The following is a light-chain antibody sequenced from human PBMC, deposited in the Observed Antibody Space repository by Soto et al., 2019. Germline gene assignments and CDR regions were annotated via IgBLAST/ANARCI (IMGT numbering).Light chain of an antibody. J-gene: IGKJ1*01. Sequence: GDRVTITCRASESISSWLAWYQQKPGKAPKLLIYAASSLQSGVPSRFSGSGSGTDFTLTISSLQPEDFATYYCQQSYSTPWTFGQGTKVDIK. CDR3: QQSYSTPWT. CDR1: ESISSW. V-gene: IGKV1-39*01. CDR2: AAS.